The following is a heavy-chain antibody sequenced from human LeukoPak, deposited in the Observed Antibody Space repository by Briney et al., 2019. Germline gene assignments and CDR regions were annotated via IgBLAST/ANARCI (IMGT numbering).Heavy chain of an antibody. CDR3: ARSRNSGYDPFDY. D-gene: IGHD5-12*01. J-gene: IGHJ4*02. V-gene: IGHV4-39*01. CDR2: IYYSGST. CDR1: DGSISSRSYY. Sequence: SETLSLTCNVSDGSISSRSYYWGWIRQPPGKGLEWIGTIYYSGSTYYNPSLKSRVTISVDTSKSQFSLNLSSVTAADTAVYYCARSRNSGYDPFDYWGQGTLVTVSS.